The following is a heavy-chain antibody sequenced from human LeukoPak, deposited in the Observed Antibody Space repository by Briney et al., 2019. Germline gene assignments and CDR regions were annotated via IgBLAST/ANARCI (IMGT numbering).Heavy chain of an antibody. D-gene: IGHD5-24*01. CDR2: IYYSGST. CDR1: GGSISSYY. Sequence: PSETLSLTCTASGGSISSYYWSWIRQPPGKGLKWIGYIYYSGSTNYNPSLKSRVTISVETSKNQFSLKLSSVTAADTAVYYCARDRRDGYNDAFDIWGQGTMVTVSS. V-gene: IGHV4-59*01. CDR3: ARDRRDGYNDAFDI. J-gene: IGHJ3*02.